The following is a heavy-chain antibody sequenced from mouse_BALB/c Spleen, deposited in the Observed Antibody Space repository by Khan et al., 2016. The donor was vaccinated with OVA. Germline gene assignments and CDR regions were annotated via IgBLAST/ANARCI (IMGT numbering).Heavy chain of an antibody. CDR3: AKNYASWFAY. J-gene: IGHJ3*01. Sequence: QVQLKQSGPELVKPGASVKMSCKASGYTFTDYVINWVKQRSGQGLEWIGEIYPGSGNSYYSEKFKGKATLTADKSSSTAYMQLSSLTFEDSTVYVCAKNYASWFAYWGQGTLVTVSA. D-gene: IGHD1-1*02. V-gene: IGHV1-77*01. CDR1: GYTFTDYV. CDR2: IYPGSGNS.